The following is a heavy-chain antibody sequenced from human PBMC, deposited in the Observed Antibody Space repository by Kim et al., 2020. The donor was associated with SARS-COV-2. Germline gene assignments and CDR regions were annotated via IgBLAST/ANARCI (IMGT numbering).Heavy chain of an antibody. CDR3: ARDCAYGSGSFWFDP. CDR1: GYTFTGYY. V-gene: IGHV1-2*04. Sequence: ASVKVSCKASGYTFTGYYMHWVRQAPGQGLEWMGWINPNSGGTNYAQKFQGWVTMTRDTSISTAYMELSRLRSDDTAVYYCARDCAYGSGSFWFDPWGQGTLVTVSS. CDR2: INPNSGGT. D-gene: IGHD3-10*01. J-gene: IGHJ5*02.